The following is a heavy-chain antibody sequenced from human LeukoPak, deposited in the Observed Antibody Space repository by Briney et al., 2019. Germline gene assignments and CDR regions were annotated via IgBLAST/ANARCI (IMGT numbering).Heavy chain of an antibody. V-gene: IGHV4-59*01. CDR2: IYYSGRT. D-gene: IGHD2/OR15-2a*01. CDR3: ARKNDFEI. Sequence: SETLSLTCTVSGGSITTDHWNWIRQPPGKGLEWIGCIYYSGRTYYNPSLESRVTISVDMSKSQFSLILTSVTAADTALYYCARKNDFEIWGQGTLVTVSS. J-gene: IGHJ3*02. CDR1: GGSITTDH.